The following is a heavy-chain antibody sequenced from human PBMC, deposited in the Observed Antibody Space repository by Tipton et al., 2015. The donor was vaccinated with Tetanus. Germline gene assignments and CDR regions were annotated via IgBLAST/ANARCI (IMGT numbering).Heavy chain of an antibody. CDR1: GYSFSSYW. V-gene: IGHV5-51*01. CDR3: AKVSAPGTIATGKFDY. D-gene: IGHD1-1*01. J-gene: IGHJ4*02. Sequence: VQLVQSGAEVKKPGESLKISCRGSGYSFSSYWIAWVRQVPGKGLEWMGIFFPGDSESRYSPSFQGQVTMSGDNSIRTAYLQWNSLRASDTATYYCAKVSAPGTIATGKFDYWGQGTPVTVSS. CDR2: FFPGDSES.